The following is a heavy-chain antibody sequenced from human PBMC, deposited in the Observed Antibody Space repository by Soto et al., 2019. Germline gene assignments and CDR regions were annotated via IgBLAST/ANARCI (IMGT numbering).Heavy chain of an antibody. V-gene: IGHV3-7*01. CDR1: GFTFSTYW. J-gene: IGHJ4*02. CDR2: IKFDGSEK. CDR3: ARDSGGYAELVPPSTTSHYFDY. Sequence: EVQLVQSGGGLVQPGGSLRLSCAASGFTFSTYWMSWIRQAPGKGLEWVANIKFDGSEKYYVDSLKGRFTISRDNAKNSLYLQMNSLRVEDTAIYYCARDSGGYAELVPPSTTSHYFDYWCPGTLVTVSS. D-gene: IGHD2-2*01.